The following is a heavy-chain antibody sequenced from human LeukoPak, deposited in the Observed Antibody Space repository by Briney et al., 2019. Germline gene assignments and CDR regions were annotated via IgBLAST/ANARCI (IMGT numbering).Heavy chain of an antibody. CDR3: ARDSYAALPRDFDP. D-gene: IGHD3-16*01. CDR2: IYTSGGT. Sequence: SETLSLTCTVSGGSISSYYWSWIRQPAGKGLEWIWRIYTSGGTNYNPSLKSRVTMSVDTSKNQFSLKLSSVTAADTAVYYCARDSYAALPRDFDPWGQGTLVTVSS. J-gene: IGHJ5*02. CDR1: GGSISSYY. V-gene: IGHV4-4*07.